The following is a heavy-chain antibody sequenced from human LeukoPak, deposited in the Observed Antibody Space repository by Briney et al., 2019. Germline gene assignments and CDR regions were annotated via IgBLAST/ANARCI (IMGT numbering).Heavy chain of an antibody. CDR1: GGSFSGYY. CDR2: INHSGST. D-gene: IGHD6-13*01. J-gene: IGHJ4*02. CDR3: AGSATYSSSPGGLDY. V-gene: IGHV4-34*01. Sequence: SETLSLTCDVYGGSFSGYYWSWIRQPPGKGLEWIGEINHSGSTNYNPSLKSRVTMSVDTSKNQFSLKLSSVTAADTAVYYCAGSATYSSSPGGLDYWGQGTLVTVSS.